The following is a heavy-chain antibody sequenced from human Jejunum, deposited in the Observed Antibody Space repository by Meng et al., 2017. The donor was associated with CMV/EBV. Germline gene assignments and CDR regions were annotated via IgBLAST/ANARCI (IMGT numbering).Heavy chain of an antibody. CDR3: ARKYCGSSNCYPFDS. CDR2: INHSGSA. D-gene: IGHD2-2*01. Sequence: YGGSFSGYYWSWIRQSPGQGLEWTGQINHSGSASYNPSLRRRVTISEDTSKNQFSLRLTSVTAADTAIYYCARKYCGSSNCYPFDSWGQGELVTVSS. V-gene: IGHV4-34*01. J-gene: IGHJ4*02. CDR1: GGSFSGYY.